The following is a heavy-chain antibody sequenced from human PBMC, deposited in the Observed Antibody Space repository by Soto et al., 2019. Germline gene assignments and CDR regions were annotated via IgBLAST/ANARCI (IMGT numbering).Heavy chain of an antibody. Sequence: QVQLVQSGAEVKKPGASVKVSCKASGYTFTSYAMHWVRQAPGQRLEWMGWINAGNGNTKYSQKFQGRVTITRDTSAGTDYMDLSSLRTEDTAVYYCARGFRGGDADCLDAWGQGTLVTVSS. CDR3: ARGFRGGDADCLDA. V-gene: IGHV1-3*01. CDR1: GYTFTSYA. CDR2: INAGNGNT. D-gene: IGHD2-21*02. J-gene: IGHJ5*02.